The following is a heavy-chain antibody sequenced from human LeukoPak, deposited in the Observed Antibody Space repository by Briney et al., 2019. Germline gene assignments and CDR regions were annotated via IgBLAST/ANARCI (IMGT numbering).Heavy chain of an antibody. V-gene: IGHV1-2*02. CDR3: ARGGGTEWLVVPCEC. CDR2: INPNSGGT. D-gene: IGHD2-2*01. J-gene: IGHJ4*02. Sequence: ASVKVSCKASVYTFTGYFMHWVRQPPGQGLAGVGWINPNSGGTNYAQQFQGRVTMTGDTSISTAYMVLSSLRSDDTAVYYCARGGGTEWLVVPCECWGGGTLVSVSS. CDR1: VYTFTGYF.